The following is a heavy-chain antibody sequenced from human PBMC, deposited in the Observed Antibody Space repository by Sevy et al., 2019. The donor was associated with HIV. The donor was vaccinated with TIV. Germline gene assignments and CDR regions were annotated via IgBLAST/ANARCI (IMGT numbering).Heavy chain of an antibody. J-gene: IGHJ4*02. Sequence: GGSLRLSCAASGFTFSNKGMHWVRQAPGKGLEWVAVIWYDGSNKYYGDSVKGRLTISRDNSKNTLYLQMNSLRVEDTATYYCARESGSDWYLDSWGQGTLVTVSS. CDR2: IWYDGSNK. CDR3: ARESGSDWYLDS. V-gene: IGHV3-33*01. CDR1: GFTFSNKG. D-gene: IGHD2-21*02.